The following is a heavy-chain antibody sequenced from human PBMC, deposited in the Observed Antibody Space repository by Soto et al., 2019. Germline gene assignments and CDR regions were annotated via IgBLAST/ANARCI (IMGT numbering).Heavy chain of an antibody. Sequence: ASVKVSCKASGYTFTSYDINWVRQATGQGLEWVGWMNPNSGNTDYAQKFQGRVAMTRNTSISTAYMELTSLTSEDTAVYCCARGGQIWSSWGQGTQVTVSS. CDR3: ARGGQIWSS. V-gene: IGHV1-8*01. CDR2: MNPNSGNT. D-gene: IGHD5-18*01. CDR1: GYTFTSYD. J-gene: IGHJ5*02.